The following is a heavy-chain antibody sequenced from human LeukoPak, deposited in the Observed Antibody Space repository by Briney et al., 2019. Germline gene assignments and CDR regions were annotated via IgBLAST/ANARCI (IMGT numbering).Heavy chain of an antibody. D-gene: IGHD1-26*01. J-gene: IGHJ3*02. V-gene: IGHV3-23*01. CDR1: GFTFSNYA. CDR3: AKDVIVGVTFYWAFDN. CDR2: ISGGGGGT. Sequence: GGSLRLSCAASGFTFSNYAMSWVRQAPGKGLEWVSTISGGGGGTYYADSVKGRFTISRDNSKNTLSLQMNSLRVEDTAVYYCAKDVIVGVTFYWAFDNWGQGTMVTVSS.